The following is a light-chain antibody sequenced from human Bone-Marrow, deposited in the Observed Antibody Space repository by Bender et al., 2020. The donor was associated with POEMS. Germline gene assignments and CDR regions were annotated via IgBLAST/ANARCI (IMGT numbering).Light chain of an antibody. CDR1: SSNIGAHA. CDR2: SSH. V-gene: IGLV1-44*01. J-gene: IGLJ3*02. CDR3: AVWDDSLNGWV. Sequence: QSVLTQPPSASGTLGQRVTISCSGSSSNIGAHAVNWYQHLPGTAPKLLIYSSHRRPSEVPDRFSGSRSGTSASLAISGLQSEDEADYYCAVWDDSLNGWVFGGGTKLTVL.